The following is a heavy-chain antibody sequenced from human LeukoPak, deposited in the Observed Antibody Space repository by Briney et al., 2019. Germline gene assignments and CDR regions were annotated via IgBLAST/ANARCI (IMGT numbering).Heavy chain of an antibody. V-gene: IGHV1-18*01. CDR1: GYTFTSYG. CDR3: ARDLRPSVVVPAADDAFDI. Sequence: GASVKVSCKASGYTFTSYGISWVRQAPGQGLEWMGWISAYNGNTNYAQKLQGRVTMTTDTSTSTAYMELRSLRSDDTAVYYCARDLRPSVVVPAADDAFDIWGQGTMVTVSS. J-gene: IGHJ3*02. CDR2: ISAYNGNT. D-gene: IGHD2-2*01.